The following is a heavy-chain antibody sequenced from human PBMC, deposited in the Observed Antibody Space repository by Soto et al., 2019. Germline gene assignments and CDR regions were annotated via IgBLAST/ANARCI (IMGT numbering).Heavy chain of an antibody. Sequence: GGSLRLSCAASGFTFSDYGMHWVRQAPGKGLEWVAFIWYDGSNKSYADSVKGRFTVPRDNSRNTLYLQMNSLRSEDTAVYYCARDSSFSGYNSGVGGMDVWGQGTTVTVSS. CDR2: IWYDGSNK. J-gene: IGHJ6*02. CDR1: GFTFSDYG. V-gene: IGHV3-33*01. CDR3: ARDSSFSGYNSGVGGMDV. D-gene: IGHD5-12*01.